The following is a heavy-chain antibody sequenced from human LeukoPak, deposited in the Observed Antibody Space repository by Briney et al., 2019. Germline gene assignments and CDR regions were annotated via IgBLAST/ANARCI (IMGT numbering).Heavy chain of an antibody. J-gene: IGHJ6*03. V-gene: IGHV3-11*01. D-gene: IGHD6-13*01. CDR3: ARSSYSSSWYGAYYYMDV. CDR2: ISSSGSTI. CDR1: GFTFSDYY. Sequence: PGGSLRLSYADSGFTFSDYYMSWIRQAPGKGLEWVAYISSSGSTIYYADSVKGRFTISRDNAKNSLYLQMNSLRAEDTAVYYCARSSYSSSWYGAYYYMDVWGKGTTVTISS.